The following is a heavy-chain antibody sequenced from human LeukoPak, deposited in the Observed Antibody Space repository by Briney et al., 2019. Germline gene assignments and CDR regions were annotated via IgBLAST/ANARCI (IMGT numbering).Heavy chain of an antibody. Sequence: PSETLSLTCAVCGGYFSNFYWSWIRQPPGTGLEWIGEINHSGSTKYNPSLKSRVTISVDTSKNQFSLKLTSVTAADTAVYYCARGTGLGVVFNYYQYYMDVWGKGTTVTVSS. CDR2: INHSGST. V-gene: IGHV4-34*01. CDR3: ARGTGLGVVFNYYQYYMDV. CDR1: GGYFSNFY. J-gene: IGHJ6*03. D-gene: IGHD3-3*01.